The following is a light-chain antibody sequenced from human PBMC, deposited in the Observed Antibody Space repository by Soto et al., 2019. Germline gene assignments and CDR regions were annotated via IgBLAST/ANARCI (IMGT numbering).Light chain of an antibody. Sequence: QSALTQPASVSGSPGQSITISCTGTSSDVGNYNLVSWYQQHPGKAPKLIIDEGTKRPSGVSNRFSVSKSGNTASLTISGLQAEDEADYYCCSYAGSSSLVFGGGTKLTVL. J-gene: IGLJ3*02. V-gene: IGLV2-23*01. CDR3: CSYAGSSSLV. CDR2: EGT. CDR1: SSDVGNYNL.